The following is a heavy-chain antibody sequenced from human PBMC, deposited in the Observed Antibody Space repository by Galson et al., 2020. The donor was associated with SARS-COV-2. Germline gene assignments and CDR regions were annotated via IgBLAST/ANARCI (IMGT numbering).Heavy chain of an antibody. Sequence: ASETLSLTCAVSGGSISSSNWWSWVRQPPGKGLEWIGEIYHSGSTKYNPSLKSRVTISVDKSKNQFTLKLSSVTAADTAVYYCARSPQAGYYDSSGYYYARDGMDVWGQGTTVTVSS. CDR3: ARSPQAGYYDSSGYYYARDGMDV. CDR1: GGSISSSNW. J-gene: IGHJ6*02. D-gene: IGHD3-22*01. CDR2: IYHSGST. V-gene: IGHV4-4*02.